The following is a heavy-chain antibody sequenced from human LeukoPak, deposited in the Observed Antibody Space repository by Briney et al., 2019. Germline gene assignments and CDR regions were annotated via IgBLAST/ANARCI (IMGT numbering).Heavy chain of an antibody. CDR3: ARNRISAAGCVFDI. J-gene: IGHJ3*02. Sequence: PGGSLRLSCAASGFTFSRYSMNWVRQAPGKGLEWVSCISSSSSYIFYADSVKGRFTISRDDAKNSLYLQMNSLIAEDTAMYYCARNRISAAGCVFDIWGQGTMVTVSS. D-gene: IGHD6-13*01. CDR1: GFTFSRYS. V-gene: IGHV3-21*04. CDR2: ISSSSSYI.